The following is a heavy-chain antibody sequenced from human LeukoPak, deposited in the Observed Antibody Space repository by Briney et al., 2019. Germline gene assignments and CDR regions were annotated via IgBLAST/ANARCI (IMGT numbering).Heavy chain of an antibody. CDR1: GGSISRTTW. CDR2: IFHSGRA. D-gene: IGHD3-10*01. CDR3: ASAGYGSGSYSTPFDY. V-gene: IGHV4-4*02. Sequence: PSETLSLTCSVSGGSISRTTWWTWVRQSPGKGLEWIGEIFHSGRANYNPSLNSRVTISIDTSKSHFSLKLTSVTAADTAVYYCASAGYGSGSYSTPFDYWGQGTLVTVSS. J-gene: IGHJ4*02.